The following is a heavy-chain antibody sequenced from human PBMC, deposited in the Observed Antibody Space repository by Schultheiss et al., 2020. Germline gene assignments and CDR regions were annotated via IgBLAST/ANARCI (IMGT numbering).Heavy chain of an antibody. CDR3: ARAPHDSGYSYGYDY. CDR2: IGTAGDT. V-gene: IGHV3-13*01. D-gene: IGHD5-18*01. J-gene: IGHJ4*02. CDR1: GFTFSSYD. Sequence: GGSLRLSCAASGFTFSSYDMHWVRQATGKGLEWVSAIGTAGDTYYPGSVKGRFTISRENAKNSLYLQMNSLRAEDTAVYYCARAPHDSGYSYGYDYWGQGTLVTVYS.